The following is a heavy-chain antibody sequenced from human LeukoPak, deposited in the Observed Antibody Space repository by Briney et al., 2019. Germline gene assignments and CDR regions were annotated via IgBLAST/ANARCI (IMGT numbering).Heavy chain of an antibody. CDR1: GYTFTDLW. V-gene: IGHV1-2*02. J-gene: IGHJ3*01. CDR2: INTYSGDT. D-gene: IGHD3-3*01. Sequence: ASVKVSCKASGYTFTDLWIQWVRQAPGQGLEWLGWINTYSGDTIYAQKFQGRVTMTRDTSLTTTYMDLSRLTSNDTAVYCCARGAFFHAFDFWGQGTMVIVSS. CDR3: ARGAFFHAFDF.